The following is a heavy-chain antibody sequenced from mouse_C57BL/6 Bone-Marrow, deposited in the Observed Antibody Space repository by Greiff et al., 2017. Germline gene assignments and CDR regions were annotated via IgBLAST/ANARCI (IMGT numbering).Heavy chain of an antibody. D-gene: IGHD1-1*01. CDR3: ARGIYYYGSSPAWFAY. J-gene: IGHJ3*01. Sequence: VQLQQPGAELVMPGASVKLSCKASGYTFTSYWMHWVKQRPGQGLEWIGEIDPSDSYTNYNQKFKGKSTLTVDKSSSTAYMQLSSLTSEDSAVYYCARGIYYYGSSPAWFAYWGQGTLVTVSA. V-gene: IGHV1-69*01. CDR1: GYTFTSYW. CDR2: IDPSDSYT.